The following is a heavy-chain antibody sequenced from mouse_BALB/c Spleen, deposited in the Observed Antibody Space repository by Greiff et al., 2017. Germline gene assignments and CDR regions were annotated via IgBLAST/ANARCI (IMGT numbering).Heavy chain of an antibody. D-gene: IGHD2-4*01. Sequence: EVKLVESGGDLVKPGGSLKLSCAASGFTFSSYGMSWVRQTPDKRLEWVATISSGGSYTYYPDSVKGRFTISRDNAKNTLYLQMSSLKSEDTAMYYCARQRRSTMITTGDFDYWGQGTTLTVSS. CDR2: ISSGGSYT. V-gene: IGHV5-6*02. J-gene: IGHJ2*01. CDR1: GFTFSSYG. CDR3: ARQRRSTMITTGDFDY.